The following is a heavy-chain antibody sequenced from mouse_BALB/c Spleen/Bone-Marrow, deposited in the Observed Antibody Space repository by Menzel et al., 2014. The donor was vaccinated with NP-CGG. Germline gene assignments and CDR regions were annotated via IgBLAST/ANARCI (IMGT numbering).Heavy chain of an antibody. D-gene: IGHD2-12*01. V-gene: IGHV1S81*02. CDR3: TRSRRAMDY. CDR2: INPSNGGT. Sequence: QVQLQQSEAELVKPGASVKLSCKASGYTFTSYYMYWVKQRPGQGLEWIGEINPSNGGTNFNEKFKSKATLTVDKSSSTAYMQLRSLTSEDSAVYYCTRSRRAMDYWGQGTSVTVSS. J-gene: IGHJ4*01. CDR1: GYTFTSYY.